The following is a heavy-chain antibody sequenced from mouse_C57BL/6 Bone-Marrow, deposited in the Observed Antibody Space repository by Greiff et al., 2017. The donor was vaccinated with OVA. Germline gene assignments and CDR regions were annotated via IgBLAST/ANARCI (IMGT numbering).Heavy chain of an antibody. CDR2: IDPETGGT. CDR1: GYTFTDYE. D-gene: IGHD2-5*01. J-gene: IGHJ4*01. CDR3: TRGYSNYYAMDY. Sequence: VKLQDSGAELVRPGASVTLSCKASGYTFTDYEMHWVKQTPVHGLEWIGAIDPETGGTAYNQKFKGKAILTADKSSSTAYMELRSLTSEDSAVYYCTRGYSNYYAMDYWGQGTSVTVSS. V-gene: IGHV1-15*01.